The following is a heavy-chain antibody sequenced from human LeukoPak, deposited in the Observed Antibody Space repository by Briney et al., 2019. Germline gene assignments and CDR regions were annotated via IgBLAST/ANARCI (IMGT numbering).Heavy chain of an antibody. CDR2: IGTAGDT. Sequence: GSLRLSCAASGFTFSSYDMHWVRQATGKGLEWVSAIGTAGDTYHPGSVKGRFTISRENAKNSLCLQMNSLRAGDTAVYYCARERKGYGMDVWGQGTTVTVSS. V-gene: IGHV3-13*01. J-gene: IGHJ6*02. CDR3: ARERKGYGMDV. CDR1: GFTFSSYD.